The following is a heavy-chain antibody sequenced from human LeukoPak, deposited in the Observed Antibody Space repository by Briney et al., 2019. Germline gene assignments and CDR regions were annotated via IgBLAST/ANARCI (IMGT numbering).Heavy chain of an antibody. CDR1: GYTFSIFW. D-gene: IGHD3-10*01. Sequence: GESLKISCKTSGYTFSIFWIGWVRQMPGKGLEWIGMIYPGDSDTRYSPSFQGQVTISADKSTNTAYLQWGSLKASDTAMYYYARHKGYYGSGTTGLDYWGQGTLVTVSS. V-gene: IGHV5-51*01. CDR2: IYPGDSDT. CDR3: ARHKGYYGSGTTGLDY. J-gene: IGHJ4*02.